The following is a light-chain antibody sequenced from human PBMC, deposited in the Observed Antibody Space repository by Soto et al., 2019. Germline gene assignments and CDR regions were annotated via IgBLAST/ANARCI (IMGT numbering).Light chain of an antibody. CDR1: QSVSSNY. CDR2: GAS. CDR3: QHYGRSAYT. Sequence: EIVLTQSPGTLSLSPGERATLSCRASQSVSSNYLAWYQQKPGQAPRLLIYGASSRATGIPDRFSGSGSGTEFTLTVSRVEPEDCAVYYCQHYGRSAYTFGQGTTLEIK. V-gene: IGKV3-20*01. J-gene: IGKJ2*01.